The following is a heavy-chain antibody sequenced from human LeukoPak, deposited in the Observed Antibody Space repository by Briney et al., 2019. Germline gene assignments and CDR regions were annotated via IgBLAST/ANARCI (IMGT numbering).Heavy chain of an antibody. V-gene: IGHV3-23*01. CDR3: AKSVWSSERGYSYKGAFDI. Sequence: GGSLRLSCAASGFTFSSYAMSWVRQAPGKGLEWVSAISGSGGSTYYADSVKGRFTISRDNSKNTLYLQMNSLRAEDTAVYYCAKSVWSSERGYSYKGAFDIWGQGTMVTVSS. CDR1: GFTFSSYA. D-gene: IGHD5-18*01. CDR2: ISGSGGST. J-gene: IGHJ3*02.